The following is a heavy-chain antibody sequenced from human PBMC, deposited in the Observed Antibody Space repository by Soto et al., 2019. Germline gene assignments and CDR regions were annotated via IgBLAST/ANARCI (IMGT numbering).Heavy chain of an antibody. CDR2: INPNSGGT. D-gene: IGHD1-20*01. J-gene: IGHJ4*02. Sequence: ASVKVSCKASGYTLTGYYMHWVRQAPGQGLEWMGWINPNSGGTNYAQKFQGWVTMTRDTSISTAYMELSRLRSDDTAVYYCARDFVNWKTPLYYFDYWGQGTLVTVSS. V-gene: IGHV1-2*04. CDR3: ARDFVNWKTPLYYFDY. CDR1: GYTLTGYY.